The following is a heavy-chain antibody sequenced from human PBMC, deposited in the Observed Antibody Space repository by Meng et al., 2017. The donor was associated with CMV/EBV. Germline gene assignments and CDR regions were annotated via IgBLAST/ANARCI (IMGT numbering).Heavy chain of an antibody. V-gene: IGHV1-18*01. CDR1: GYTFTSYG. J-gene: IGHJ5*02. Sequence: ASVKVSCKASGYTFTSYGISWVRQAPGQGLEWMGWISAYNGNTNYAQKLQGRVTITTDTSTSTAYTELRSLRSDDTAVYYCARDLEDYSRFDPWGQGTLVTVSS. CDR3: ARDLEDYSRFDP. CDR2: ISAYNGNT. D-gene: IGHD4-11*01.